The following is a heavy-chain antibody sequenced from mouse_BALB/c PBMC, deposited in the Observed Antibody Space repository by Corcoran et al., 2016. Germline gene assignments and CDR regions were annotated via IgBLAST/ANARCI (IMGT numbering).Heavy chain of an antibody. CDR2: IDPANGNT. CDR3: ANWDWYFDV. J-gene: IGHJ1*01. Sequence: EVQLQQSGAELVTPGASVKLSCTASGFNIKDTYMHWVKQRPEQGLEWIGRIDPANGNTKYDPKFQGKATITADTFSNTAYLQLSSLTSEDTAVYYCANWDWYFDVWGAGTTVTVSS. D-gene: IGHD4-1*01. CDR1: GFNIKDTY. V-gene: IGHV14-3*02.